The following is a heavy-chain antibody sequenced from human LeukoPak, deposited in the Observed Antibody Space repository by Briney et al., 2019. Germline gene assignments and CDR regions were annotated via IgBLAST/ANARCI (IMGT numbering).Heavy chain of an antibody. CDR2: IHYSGST. D-gene: IGHD1-26*01. Sequence: SETLSLTCTVSGGSITSYYWSWIRQPPGKGLEWIGCIHYSGSTNYNPSLKSRVTISVDTSKNQFSLKLSSVTAADTALYYCARDTYSGTYSGWFDPWGQGTLVIVSS. CDR1: GGSITSYY. V-gene: IGHV4-59*01. CDR3: ARDTYSGTYSGWFDP. J-gene: IGHJ5*02.